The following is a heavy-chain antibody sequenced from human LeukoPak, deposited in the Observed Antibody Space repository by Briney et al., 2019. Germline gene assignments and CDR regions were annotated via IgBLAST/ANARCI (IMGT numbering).Heavy chain of an antibody. D-gene: IGHD2-2*02. V-gene: IGHV3-21*01. J-gene: IGHJ6*03. CDR3: ARGDILVVVPAAIDMDV. Sequence: GGSLRLSCAASGFTFSSYSMNWVRQAPGKGLEWVSSISSSSSYIYYADSVKGRFTICRDNAKNSLYLQMNSLRAEDTAVYYCARGDILVVVPAAIDMDVWGKGTTVTISS. CDR2: ISSSSSYI. CDR1: GFTFSSYS.